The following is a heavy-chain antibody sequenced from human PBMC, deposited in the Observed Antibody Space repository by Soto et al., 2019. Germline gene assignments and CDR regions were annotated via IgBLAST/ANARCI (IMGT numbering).Heavy chain of an antibody. CDR1: GFAFGSYW. J-gene: IGHJ4*02. CDR2: ISQDGAIA. Sequence: GGSLRLSCAASGFAFGSYWMHWVRQAPGKGLVWVSRISQDGAIATQADSVKGRFTISRDNSKNTVNLQMNSLRPEDTAVYYCARDGSGHWVQGTLVTVSS. V-gene: IGHV3-74*01. CDR3: ARDGSGH.